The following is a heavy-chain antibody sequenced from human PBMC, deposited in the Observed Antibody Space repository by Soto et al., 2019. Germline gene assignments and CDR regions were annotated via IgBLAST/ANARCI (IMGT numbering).Heavy chain of an antibody. D-gene: IGHD3-10*01. CDR1: GGSISSYY. Sequence: SETLSLTCTVSGGSISSYYWSWIRQPPGKGLEWIGYIYYSGSTNYNPSLKSRVTISVDTSKNQFSLKLSSVTAADTAVYYCARAWFGEFSYYYYYGMDVWGQGTTVTVSS. CDR2: IYYSGST. J-gene: IGHJ6*02. CDR3: ARAWFGEFSYYYYYGMDV. V-gene: IGHV4-59*01.